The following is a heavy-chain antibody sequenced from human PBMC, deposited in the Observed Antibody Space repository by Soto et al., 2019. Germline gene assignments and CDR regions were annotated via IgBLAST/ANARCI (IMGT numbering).Heavy chain of an antibody. D-gene: IGHD4-17*01. J-gene: IGHJ4*02. CDR3: ARDSGYGDPFDY. CDR1: GGSISGYY. CDR2: IYYSGST. Sequence: QVQLQESGPGLVKPSETLSLTCTVSGGSISGYYWSWFRQPPGKGLEWIGYIYYSGSTNYNPSLKSRVTISVDTSKNQFSLRLSSVTAADTAVYYCARDSGYGDPFDYWGQGTLVTVSS. V-gene: IGHV4-59*13.